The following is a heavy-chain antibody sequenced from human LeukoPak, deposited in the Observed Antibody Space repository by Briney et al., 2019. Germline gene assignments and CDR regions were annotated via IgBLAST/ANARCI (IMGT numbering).Heavy chain of an antibody. J-gene: IGHJ4*02. D-gene: IGHD4-17*01. V-gene: IGHV4-39*01. CDR2: IYYSGST. Sequence: PSETLSLTCTVSGGSIGSSSYYWGWIRQPPGKGLEWIGNIYYSGSTYYNPSLKSRVTFSIDTSKNQFSLKLNSVTASDTAVYYCARQKPDTTVTMWDPKTFDYWGQGTLVTVSS. CDR3: ARQKPDTTVTMWDPKTFDY. CDR1: GGSIGSSSYY.